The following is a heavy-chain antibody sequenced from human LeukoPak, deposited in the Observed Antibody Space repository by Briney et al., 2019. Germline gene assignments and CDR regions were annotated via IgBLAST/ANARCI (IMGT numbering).Heavy chain of an antibody. D-gene: IGHD3-10*01. CDR3: ARDPYGSGSYKDGMDV. V-gene: IGHV1-18*01. CDR1: GYTFTSYG. J-gene: IGHJ6*02. CDR2: ISAYNGNT. Sequence: ASVKVSCKASGYTFTSYGISWVRQAPGQGLEWMGWISAYNGNTNYAQKLQGRVTMTTDTSTSTACMELRSLRSDDTAVYYCARDPYGSGSYKDGMDVWGQGTTVTVSS.